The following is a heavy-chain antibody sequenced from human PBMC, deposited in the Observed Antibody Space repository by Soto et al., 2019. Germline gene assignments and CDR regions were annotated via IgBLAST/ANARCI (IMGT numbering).Heavy chain of an antibody. J-gene: IGHJ4*02. Sequence: ASVKVSCKVSGNTLTGLPMHWVRQAPGKGLEWMGSLDYEEGERIFAQRFQGRVTMTEDTSTDTAYMESSSLKSEDTAVYYCAAGVTTFDYWGQGTLVTVSS. D-gene: IGHD4-17*01. V-gene: IGHV1-24*01. CDR3: AAGVTTFDY. CDR1: GNTLTGLP. CDR2: LDYEEGER.